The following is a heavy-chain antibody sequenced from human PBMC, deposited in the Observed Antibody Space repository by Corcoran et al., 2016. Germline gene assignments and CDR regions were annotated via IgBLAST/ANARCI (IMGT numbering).Heavy chain of an antibody. CDR3: AKKYCSGGSCYWGLDY. J-gene: IGHJ4*02. D-gene: IGHD2-15*01. CDR2: ISYDGSNK. CDR1: GFTFSSYG. Sequence: QVQLVESGGGVVQPGRSLRLSCAASGFTFSSYGMHWVRQAPGKGLEWVAVISYDGSNKYYADSVKGRFTISRDNSKNTLYLQMNSLRAEDTAVYYCAKKYCSGGSCYWGLDYWGQGTLVPVSS. V-gene: IGHV3-30*18.